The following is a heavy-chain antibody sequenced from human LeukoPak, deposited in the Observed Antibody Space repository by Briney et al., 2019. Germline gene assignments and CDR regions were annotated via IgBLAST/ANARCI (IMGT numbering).Heavy chain of an antibody. J-gene: IGHJ6*03. Sequence: SQTLSLTCAVSGDSIDSGSYFWSWIRQPGGKGLEWIGGFYSRGSTKYNPSLKSRITILVDPSKNQFSLRLSSVTAADTAVYYCGRDGFQERRHYYYMDVWGKGTTVIVSS. D-gene: IGHD1-1*01. V-gene: IGHV4-61*02. CDR1: GDSIDSGSYF. CDR3: GRDGFQERRHYYYMDV. CDR2: FYSRGST.